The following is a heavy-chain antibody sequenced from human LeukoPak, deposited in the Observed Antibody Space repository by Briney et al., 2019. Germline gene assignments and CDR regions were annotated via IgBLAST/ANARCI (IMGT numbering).Heavy chain of an antibody. J-gene: IGHJ4*02. D-gene: IGHD6-13*01. CDR1: GFTFRDVW. CDR3: AKATSSSWQFDY. CDR2: ISGSGGST. Sequence: GGSLRLSCAASGFTFRDVWMNWVRQAPGRGLEWVSAISGSGGSTYYADSVKGRFTISRDNSKNTLYLQMNSLRAEDTAVYYCAKATSSSWQFDYWGQGTLVTVSS. V-gene: IGHV3-23*01.